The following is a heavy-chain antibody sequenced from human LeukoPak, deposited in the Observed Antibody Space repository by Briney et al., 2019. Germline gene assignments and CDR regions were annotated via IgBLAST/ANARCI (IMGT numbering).Heavy chain of an antibody. CDR2: IKQDGSEK. CDR3: ARALNA. V-gene: IGHV3-7*03. CDR1: GFTFSNYW. D-gene: IGHD2-8*01. J-gene: IGHJ4*02. Sequence: QTGGSLRLSCAASGFTFSNYWMHWVRQAPGKGLEWVANIKQDGSEKCYVGSVKGRFSISRDNAKNSVYLQMNSLRAEDSAVYYCARALNAWGQGALVTVSS.